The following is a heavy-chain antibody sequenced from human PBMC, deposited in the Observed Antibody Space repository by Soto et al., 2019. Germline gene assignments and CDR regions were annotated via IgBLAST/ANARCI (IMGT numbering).Heavy chain of an antibody. D-gene: IGHD6-6*01. Sequence: SVTVSCKASGYTFTSYYMHWVRQAPGQGLEWMGIINPSGGSTSYAQKFQGRVTMTRDTSTSTVYMELSSLRSEDTAVYYCAREMGFEQLLTYYYYGMDVWGQGTTGTVSS. CDR2: INPSGGST. V-gene: IGHV1-46*01. CDR1: GYTFTSYY. J-gene: IGHJ6*02. CDR3: AREMGFEQLLTYYYYGMDV.